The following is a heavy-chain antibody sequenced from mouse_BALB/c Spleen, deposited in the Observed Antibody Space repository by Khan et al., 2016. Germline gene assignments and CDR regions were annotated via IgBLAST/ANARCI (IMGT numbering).Heavy chain of an antibody. CDR1: GDSITSGY. Sequence: EVQLQESGPSLVKPSQTLSLTCSVTGDSITSGYWNWIRKFPGHKLEYMGYISYSGSTYYNPSLKSRISITRDTSKNQYYLQLNSVTTEYTATYYCASYCYGSSAMDYWGQGTSVTVSS. D-gene: IGHD1-1*01. J-gene: IGHJ4*01. V-gene: IGHV3-8*02. CDR3: ASYCYGSSAMDY. CDR2: ISYSGST.